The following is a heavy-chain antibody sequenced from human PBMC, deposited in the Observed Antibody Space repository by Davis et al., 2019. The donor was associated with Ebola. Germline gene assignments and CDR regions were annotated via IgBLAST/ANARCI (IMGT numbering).Heavy chain of an antibody. Sequence: GGSLRLSCAASGFIFSSYVMSWVRRAPGKGLEWVSTFGTVGDTYYADSVKGRFAMSRDNSRGTLYLQMNSLRAEDTAVYYCAKLIVAPTMGWFDPWGQGTLVTVSS. CDR2: FGTVGDT. J-gene: IGHJ5*02. V-gene: IGHV3-23*01. D-gene: IGHD5-12*01. CDR3: AKLIVAPTMGWFDP. CDR1: GFIFSSYV.